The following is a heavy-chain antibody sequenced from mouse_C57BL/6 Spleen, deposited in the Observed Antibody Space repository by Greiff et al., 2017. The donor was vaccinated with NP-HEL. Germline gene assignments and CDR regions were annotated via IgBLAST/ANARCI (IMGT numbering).Heavy chain of an antibody. CDR3: ARANGTGPWFAY. D-gene: IGHD4-1*01. Sequence: EVQLVESGGGLVKPGGSLKLSCAASGFTFSDYGMHWVRQAPEKGLEWVAYISSGSSTTNYADTVKGRSTISRDNAKNTLFLHLTSLRSEDTAMYYGARANGTGPWFAYWGQGTLVTVSA. CDR2: ISSGSSTT. CDR1: GFTFSDYG. V-gene: IGHV5-17*01. J-gene: IGHJ3*01.